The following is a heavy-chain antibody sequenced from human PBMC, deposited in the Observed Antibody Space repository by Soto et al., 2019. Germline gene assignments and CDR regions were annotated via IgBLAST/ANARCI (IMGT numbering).Heavy chain of an antibody. J-gene: IGHJ4*02. D-gene: IGHD5-18*01. Sequence: GESLKISCKGSVYSFTSYWISWVRQMPVKGLEWMGRIDPSDSYTNYSPSFQGHVTISADKSISTAYLQWSSLKASDTAMYYCARTISRELWSFDYWGQGTRVTVSS. CDR1: VYSFTSYW. V-gene: IGHV5-10-1*01. CDR2: IDPSDSYT. CDR3: ARTISRELWSFDY.